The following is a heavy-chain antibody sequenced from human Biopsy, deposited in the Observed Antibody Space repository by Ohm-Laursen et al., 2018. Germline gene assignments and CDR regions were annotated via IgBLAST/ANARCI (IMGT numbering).Heavy chain of an antibody. Sequence: SDTLSLTWTVSGGSISSFYWSWIRQPPGKGLVWIGYINYSGRTNYNPSLKSRVTISVDTSKNQVSLKVYSLSASDAAVYYCARGYSATYGRFDPWGQGTLVTVSS. J-gene: IGHJ5*02. D-gene: IGHD1-26*01. CDR1: GGSISSFY. CDR3: ARGYSATYGRFDP. V-gene: IGHV4-59*07. CDR2: INYSGRT.